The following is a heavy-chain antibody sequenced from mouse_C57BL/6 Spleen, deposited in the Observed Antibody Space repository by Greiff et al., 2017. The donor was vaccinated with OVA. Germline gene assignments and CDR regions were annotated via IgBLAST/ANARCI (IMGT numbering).Heavy chain of an antibody. CDR2: IDPETGGT. CDR1: GYTFTDYE. J-gene: IGHJ4*01. CDR3: IYGKEAMDD. Sequence: VQLQQSGAELVRPGASVTLSCKASGYTFTDYEMHWVKQTPVHGLEWIGAIDPETGGTAYNQKFKGKAILTADKSSSTAYMELRGLTSEDSAVYYCIYGKEAMDDWGQGTSVTVSS. V-gene: IGHV1-15*01. D-gene: IGHD2-1*01.